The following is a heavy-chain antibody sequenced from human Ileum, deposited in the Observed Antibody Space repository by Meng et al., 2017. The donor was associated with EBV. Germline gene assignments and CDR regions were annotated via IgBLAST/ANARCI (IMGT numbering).Heavy chain of an antibody. V-gene: IGHV3-74*01. CDR2: IINDGSTT. CDR1: GFTFNNDW. D-gene: IGHD2-15*01. CDR3: ARGAGGFDY. J-gene: IGHJ4*02. Sequence: KLGGFVGGLVQPGGSLRLSFAAYGFTFNNDWMHWVRQAPGKGLVWVSHIINDGSTTSYQDSVKGRFTISRDNAKNTVYLQMNSLRAEDTAVYYCARGAGGFDYWGQGILVTVSS.